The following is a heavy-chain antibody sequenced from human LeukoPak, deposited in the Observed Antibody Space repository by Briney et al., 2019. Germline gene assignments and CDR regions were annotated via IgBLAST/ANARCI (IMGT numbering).Heavy chain of an antibody. CDR2: IKQDGSEK. CDR3: AREKTGFDI. V-gene: IGHV3-7*01. J-gene: IGHJ3*02. Sequence: GGSLRLSCAASGFTLSSYWMSWVRQARGKGVEGVANIKQDGSEKYYVDSEKGRFTISRDNAKNSLYLQMNSLRAEDTAVYYCAREKTGFDIWGQGTMVTVSS. CDR1: GFTLSSYW.